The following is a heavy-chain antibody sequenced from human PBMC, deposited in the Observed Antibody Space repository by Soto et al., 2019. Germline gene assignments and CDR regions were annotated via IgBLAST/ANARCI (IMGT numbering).Heavy chain of an antibody. J-gene: IGHJ4*02. CDR1: GFTFRSYW. CDR3: ARAVDSYYDFWSGYAIEY. D-gene: IGHD3-3*01. CDR2: INSDGSST. V-gene: IGHV3-74*01. Sequence: GGSLRVSCSAAGFTFRSYWRHWVRQAPGKGLLWVSRINSDGSSTSYADSVKGRFTISRDNAKNTLYLQMNSLRAEDTAVYYCARAVDSYYDFWSGYAIEYWGQGTLVTAPQ.